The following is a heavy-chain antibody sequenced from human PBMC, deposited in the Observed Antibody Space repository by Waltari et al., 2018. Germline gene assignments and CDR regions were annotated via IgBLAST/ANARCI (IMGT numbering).Heavy chain of an antibody. V-gene: IGHV3-9*01. D-gene: IGHD1-26*01. Sequence: EVQLVESGGGLVQHGKSLGLSWAASGFSFADDAMHWVRQAPGQVLEWVSSINWNGYTSVYGDSVKGRFTISRDNAKKSVYLQMNSLRPEDTALYFCVNGPSGSVVGYMDVWGKGTMVTVSS. CDR3: VNGPSGSVVGYMDV. CDR1: GFSFADDA. CDR2: INWNGYTS. J-gene: IGHJ6*04.